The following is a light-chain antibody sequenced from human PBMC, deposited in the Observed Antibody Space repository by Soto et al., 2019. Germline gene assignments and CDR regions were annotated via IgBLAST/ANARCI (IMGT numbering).Light chain of an antibody. CDR3: QSYDNSLIYV. CDR2: GNS. CDR1: RSNIGAGYD. V-gene: IGLV1-40*01. J-gene: IGLJ1*01. Sequence: QSVLTQPPSVSGAPGQRVTISCTGSRSNIGAGYDVHWYQQLPGTAPKLLIYGNSNRPSGVPDRFSGSKSGTSASLAITGLQAEDEADYYCQSYDNSLIYVFGTGTKLTVL.